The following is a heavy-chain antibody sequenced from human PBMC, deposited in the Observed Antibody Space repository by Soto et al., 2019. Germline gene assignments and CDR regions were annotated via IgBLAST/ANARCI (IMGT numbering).Heavy chain of an antibody. V-gene: IGHV3-23*01. CDR2: ISGGGDVT. J-gene: IGHJ4*02. D-gene: IGHD5-12*01. Sequence: GGSLRLSCAASGFTFGTFAMSWVRQAPGKGLLWVSTISGGGDVTFYADSVKGRFAISRDNSRNTVYLHINRLRPDDTAIYYCSRDYGSYSGYDRTDLFDYWGQGALVTVSS. CDR1: GFTFGTFA. CDR3: SRDYGSYSGYDRTDLFDY.